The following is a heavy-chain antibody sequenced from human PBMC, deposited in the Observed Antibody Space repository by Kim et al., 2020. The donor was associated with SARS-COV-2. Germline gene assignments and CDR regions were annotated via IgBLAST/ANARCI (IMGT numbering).Heavy chain of an antibody. CDR3: ARAKKAAARGYYFDY. D-gene: IGHD6-13*01. V-gene: IGHV1-2*05. Sequence: KFQGRVTMTRDTSISTAYMELSRLRSDDTVVYYCARAKKAAARGYYFDYWGQGTLVTVSS. J-gene: IGHJ4*02.